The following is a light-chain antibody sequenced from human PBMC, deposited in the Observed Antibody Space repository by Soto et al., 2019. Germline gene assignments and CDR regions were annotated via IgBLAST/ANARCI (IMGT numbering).Light chain of an antibody. CDR3: QQYTTYPWT. CDR2: DAS. J-gene: IGKJ1*01. CDR1: QSISSY. Sequence: DIQMTQSPSSLSASVGDRVTITCRASQSISSYLNWYQQKPGRAPKVLIFDASSLESGVPSRFSGSGSATEFTLTISSLQPDDFATYYCQQYTTYPWTFGQGTMVDI. V-gene: IGKV1-5*01.